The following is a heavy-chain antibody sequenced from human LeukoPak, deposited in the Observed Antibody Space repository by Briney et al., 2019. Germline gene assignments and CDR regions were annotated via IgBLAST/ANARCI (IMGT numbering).Heavy chain of an antibody. Sequence: SETLSLTCTVSGGSISSYYWSWIRQPPGKGLEWIGYIYYSGSTNYNPSLKSRVTISVVTSKNQFSLKLSSVTAADTAVYYCARDSAPLTRGGPVYYFDYWGQGTLVIVSS. J-gene: IGHJ4*02. CDR3: ARDSAPLTRGGPVYYFDY. D-gene: IGHD4-23*01. V-gene: IGHV4-59*01. CDR2: IYYSGST. CDR1: GGSISSYY.